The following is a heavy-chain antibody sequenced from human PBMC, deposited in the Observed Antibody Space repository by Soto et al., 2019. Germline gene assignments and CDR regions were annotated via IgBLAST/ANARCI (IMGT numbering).Heavy chain of an antibody. J-gene: IGHJ4*02. CDR2: MSYDGYSK. CDR3: ARGPRMSVAGTVDY. D-gene: IGHD6-19*01. V-gene: IGHV3-30-3*01. Sequence: QVRLVESGGRVVQPGRSLRLSCAASGFSFSNYAMEWVRQAPGKGLEWVSLMSYDGYSKFYADSVKGRFTISRDNPNNTVYLQRNSLRPEYTALYFCARGPRMSVAGTVDYWGQGTLVTVSS. CDR1: GFSFSNYA.